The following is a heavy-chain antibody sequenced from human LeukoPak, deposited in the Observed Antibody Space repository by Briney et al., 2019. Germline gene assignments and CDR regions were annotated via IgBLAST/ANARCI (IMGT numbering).Heavy chain of an antibody. D-gene: IGHD6-13*01. CDR3: ARLGYSTSWYTLGY. CDR1: GGSIKRGGYS. V-gene: IGHV4-31*03. CDR2: VSHGGNT. J-gene: IGHJ4*02. Sequence: SETLSLTCSVSGGSIKRGGYSWTWIRQHPGKGPEWIGYVSHGGNTHYSPSLQSRASIAVDTSTNQFSLRLTSVTVADTAVYYCARLGYSTSWYTLGYWGQGTLITVSS.